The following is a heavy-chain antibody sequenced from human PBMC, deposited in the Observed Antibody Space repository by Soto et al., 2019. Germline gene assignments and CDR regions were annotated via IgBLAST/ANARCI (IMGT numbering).Heavy chain of an antibody. Sequence: QVQLVESGGGMIQPGKSLRLSCVASGFTFSNFGMHWVRQAPGKGLEWVAGISYDGRSESYVDSVRGRFTLSRDNSKNTLSLQMISLRPEDTGVYYCAKDLDVVMVLSATRGLDVWAKGPRSPSP. CDR3: AKDLDVVMVLSATRGLDV. J-gene: IGHJ6*02. CDR1: GFTFSNFG. V-gene: IGHV3-30*18. CDR2: ISYDGRSE. D-gene: IGHD2-15*01.